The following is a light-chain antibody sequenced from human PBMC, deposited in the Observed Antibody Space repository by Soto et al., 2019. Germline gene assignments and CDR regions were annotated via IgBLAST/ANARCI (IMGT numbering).Light chain of an antibody. Sequence: ETVMTQSPSTLSMSPGERATLSCRASQSISSSLSWYQQKPGQAPRLLTYGASTRATGIPARFSGSGSGTEFTLTISNLQSEDFAVYFCQQYHNWPPITFGQGTRLE. CDR3: QQYHNWPPIT. V-gene: IGKV3D-15*01. CDR2: GAS. J-gene: IGKJ5*01. CDR1: QSISSS.